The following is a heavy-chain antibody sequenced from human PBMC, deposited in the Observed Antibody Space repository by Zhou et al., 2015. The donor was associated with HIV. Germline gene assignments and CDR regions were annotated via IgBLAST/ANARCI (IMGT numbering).Heavy chain of an antibody. CDR1: GYTFSNYD. J-gene: IGHJ4*02. V-gene: IGHV1-8*01. Sequence: QVQLVQSGAEVKKPGASVKVSCKASGYTFSNYDINWVRQATGQGLEWMGWMNPNSGNTGYAQKFQGRVTMTRSITTAYMELSRLRSDDTAIYYCARDKSDSGWYYFDYWGQGSLVTVSS. D-gene: IGHD6-19*01. CDR3: ARDKSDSGWYYFDY. CDR2: MNPNSGNT.